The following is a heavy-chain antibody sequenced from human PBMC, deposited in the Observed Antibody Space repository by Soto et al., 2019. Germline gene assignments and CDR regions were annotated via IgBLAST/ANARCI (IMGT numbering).Heavy chain of an antibody. V-gene: IGHV1-24*01. CDR3: ANGGGSGSYSIDY. J-gene: IGHJ4*02. CDR1: GYTLTELS. D-gene: IGHD3-10*01. Sequence: GASVKVSCKVSGYTLTELSMHWVRQAPGKGLEWMGGFDPEDGETIYAQKFQGRVTMTEDTSTDTAYLELSSLRSEDTAVYYCANGGGSGSYSIDYWGQGTLVTVSS. CDR2: FDPEDGET.